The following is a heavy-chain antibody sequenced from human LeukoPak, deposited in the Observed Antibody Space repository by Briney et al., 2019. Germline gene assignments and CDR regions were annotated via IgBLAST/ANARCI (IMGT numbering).Heavy chain of an antibody. CDR2: ISAYNGNT. CDR1: GYTFTSYG. J-gene: IGHJ5*02. CDR3: ARGSLRSSSWTLGDP. D-gene: IGHD6-13*01. V-gene: IGHV1-18*01. Sequence: ASVKVSCKASGYTFTSYGISWVRQAPGQGLEWMGWISAYNGNTNYAQKLQGRVTMTTDTSTSTAYMELRSLRSDDAAVYYCARGSLRSSSWTLGDPWGQGTLVTVSS.